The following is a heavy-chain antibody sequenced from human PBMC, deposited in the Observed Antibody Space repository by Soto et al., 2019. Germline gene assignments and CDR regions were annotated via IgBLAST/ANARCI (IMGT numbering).Heavy chain of an antibody. CDR1: GFTFSNAW. V-gene: IGHV3-15*01. CDR3: TTDRAIYCSGGSCYSEY. Sequence: GGSLRLSCAASGFTFSNAWMSWVRQAPGKGLEWVGRIKSKTDGGKTDYAAHVKGRFTISRDDSKNTLYLQMNSLKTEDTAVYYCTTDRAIYCSGGSCYSEYWGQGTLVTVSS. D-gene: IGHD2-15*01. CDR2: IKSKTDGGKT. J-gene: IGHJ4*02.